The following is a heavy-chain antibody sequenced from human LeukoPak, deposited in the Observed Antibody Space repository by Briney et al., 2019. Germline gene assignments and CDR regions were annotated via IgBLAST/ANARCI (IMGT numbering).Heavy chain of an antibody. Sequence: SETLSLTCTVSGGSISSGSYYWSWIRQPAGKGLEWIGRIYTSGSTNYNPSLKSRVTISVDTSKSQFSLKLSSVTAADTAVYYCARLRYSYGFFDYWGQGTLVTVSS. D-gene: IGHD5-18*01. J-gene: IGHJ4*02. CDR1: GGSISSGSYY. CDR2: IYTSGST. V-gene: IGHV4-61*02. CDR3: ARLRYSYGFFDY.